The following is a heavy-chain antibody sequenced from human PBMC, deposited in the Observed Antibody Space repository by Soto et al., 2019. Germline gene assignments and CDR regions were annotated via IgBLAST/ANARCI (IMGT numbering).Heavy chain of an antibody. Sequence: SETVSLTCTVSGGSISSSSYYWGWIRQPPGKGLEWIGSIYYSGSTYYNPSLKSRVTISVDTSKNQFSLKLSSVTAADTAVYYCATNENDYYDSSGYYIDYWGQGTLVTVSS. CDR3: ATNENDYYDSSGYYIDY. CDR2: IYYSGST. J-gene: IGHJ4*02. D-gene: IGHD3-22*01. CDR1: GGSISSSSYY. V-gene: IGHV4-39*01.